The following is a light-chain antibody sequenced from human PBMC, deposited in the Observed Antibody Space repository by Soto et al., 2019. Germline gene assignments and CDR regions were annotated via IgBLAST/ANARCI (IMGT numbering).Light chain of an antibody. Sequence: DVQLTQSPSSLSASVGDRVTITCRASQNINNYLNWYKQNPGKAPKLLISVESNLQSGVPSRFSGRGSGTDFTLTISSLQPEDFATYYCQQSYTTPLTFGGGTKVDIK. CDR2: VES. CDR3: QQSYTTPLT. V-gene: IGKV1-39*01. J-gene: IGKJ4*01. CDR1: QNINNY.